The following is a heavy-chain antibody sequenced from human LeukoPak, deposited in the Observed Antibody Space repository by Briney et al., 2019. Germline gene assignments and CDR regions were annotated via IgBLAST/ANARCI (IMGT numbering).Heavy chain of an antibody. CDR1: GFTFSSYA. Sequence: GGSLRLSCAASGFTFSSYAMHWVRQAPGKGLEWVAVISYDGSNKYYADSVKGRFTISRDNSKNTLYLQMNSLRADDTAVYYCVGVRFLEWLGDAFDIWGQGTMVTVSS. V-gene: IGHV3-30-3*01. J-gene: IGHJ3*02. CDR3: VGVRFLEWLGDAFDI. CDR2: ISYDGSNK. D-gene: IGHD3-3*01.